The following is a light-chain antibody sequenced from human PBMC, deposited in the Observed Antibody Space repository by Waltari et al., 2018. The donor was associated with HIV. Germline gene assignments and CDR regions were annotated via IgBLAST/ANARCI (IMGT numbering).Light chain of an antibody. J-gene: IGKJ4*01. CDR3: QQYYGLPRT. CDR1: QAISTY. Sequence: VIWVTQSPSLLSASTGGRVTITCRMSQAISTYLAWYQQKPGKAPDLLIYAAYTLQSGVPSRFSGSGSGTNFTLTINGLQSEDFATYYCQQYYGLPRTFGGGTKVEIK. CDR2: AAY. V-gene: IGKV1D-8*01.